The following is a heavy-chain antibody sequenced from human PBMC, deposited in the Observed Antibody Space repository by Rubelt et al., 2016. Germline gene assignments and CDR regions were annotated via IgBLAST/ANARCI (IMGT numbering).Heavy chain of an antibody. CDR3: ARRPLADPGGSYPFDF. Sequence: QLQLQESGPGLVKPSETLSLTCTVSGGSISSSSYYWGWIRQPPGKGLEWIGSIYYSGSTYYNPSLRSRVTISVDTSKNQISRKVASVTAADTAVYYCARRPLADPGGSYPFDFWGQGALVTVSS. V-gene: IGHV4-39*01. J-gene: IGHJ4*02. CDR2: IYYSGST. D-gene: IGHD1-26*01. CDR1: GGSISSSSYY.